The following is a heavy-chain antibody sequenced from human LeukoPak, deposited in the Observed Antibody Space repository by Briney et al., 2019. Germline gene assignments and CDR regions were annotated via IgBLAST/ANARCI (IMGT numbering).Heavy chain of an antibody. D-gene: IGHD3-22*01. CDR2: IIPILGIA. CDR1: VGTFSSYT. V-gene: IGHV1-69*02. Sequence: GSSVNVSCKASVGTFSSYTISWVRPAPGQGLEWMGRIIPILGIANYAQKFQGRVTITADKSTSTAYMELSSLRSEDTAVYYCARRPGYYDSSGQGDDAFDIWGQGTMVTVSS. CDR3: ARRPGYYDSSGQGDDAFDI. J-gene: IGHJ3*02.